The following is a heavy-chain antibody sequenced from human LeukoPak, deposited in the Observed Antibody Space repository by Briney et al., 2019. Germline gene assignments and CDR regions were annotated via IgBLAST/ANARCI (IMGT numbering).Heavy chain of an antibody. CDR2: ISGSGGST. J-gene: IGHJ4*02. CDR3: AKTEHDYDFWSGWHWNY. Sequence: PGGSLRLSCAASGFTFSSYAMSWVRQAPGKGLEWVSVISGSGGSTYYADSVKGRFTISRDNSKNTLYLQMNSLRAEDTAVYYCAKTEHDYDFWSGWHWNYWGQGTLVTVSS. D-gene: IGHD3-3*01. V-gene: IGHV3-23*01. CDR1: GFTFSSYA.